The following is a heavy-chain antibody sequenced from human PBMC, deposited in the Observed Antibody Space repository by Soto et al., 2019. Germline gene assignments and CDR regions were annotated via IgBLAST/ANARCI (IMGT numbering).Heavy chain of an antibody. Sequence: ASVKVSCKVSGYTLTELSMHWVRQAPGKGLEWMGGFDPEDGETIYAQKFQGRATMTEDTSTDTAYMELSSLRSEDTAVYYCATTRYYDFWSGEFDYWGQGTLVTVSS. CDR1: GYTLTELS. V-gene: IGHV1-24*01. CDR2: FDPEDGET. J-gene: IGHJ4*02. CDR3: ATTRYYDFWSGEFDY. D-gene: IGHD3-3*01.